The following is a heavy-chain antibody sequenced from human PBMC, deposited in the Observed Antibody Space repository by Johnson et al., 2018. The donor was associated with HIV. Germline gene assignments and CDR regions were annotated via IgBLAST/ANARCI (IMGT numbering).Heavy chain of an antibody. Sequence: QVQLVESGGGVVQPGGSLRLSCAASGFTFSSYAMHWVRQAPGKGLEGVAVIPYDGSNKYDADSVKGRFTISRDNSKNTLYLQMSSLRVEDTAVYYCAKDWDRWLQPPGDAFDIRGQGKWSPSLQ. D-gene: IGHD5-24*01. J-gene: IGHJ3*02. CDR3: AKDWDRWLQPPGDAFDI. CDR1: GFTFSSYA. CDR2: IPYDGSNK. V-gene: IGHV3-30-3*02.